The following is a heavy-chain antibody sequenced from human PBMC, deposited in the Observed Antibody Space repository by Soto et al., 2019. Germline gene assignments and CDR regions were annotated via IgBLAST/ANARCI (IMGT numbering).Heavy chain of an antibody. D-gene: IGHD3-16*01. Sequence: QAHLEQSGAEVKRPGASVKVSCKASGYTFSDFDINWLRQASGQGPEWLGWMNAKSGDTFFAQRFQGKVTVTWDTSLSTAYMEVGILTSDDTAMYYCARGNPFNYAGFDVWGQGTTVAVSS. V-gene: IGHV1-8*01. CDR1: GYTFSDFD. CDR2: MNAKSGDT. J-gene: IGHJ6*02. CDR3: ARGNPFNYAGFDV.